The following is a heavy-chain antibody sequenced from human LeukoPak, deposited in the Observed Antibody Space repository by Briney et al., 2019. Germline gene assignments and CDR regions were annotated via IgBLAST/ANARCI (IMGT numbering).Heavy chain of an antibody. J-gene: IGHJ4*02. Sequence: SETLSLTCTVSGGSISSYYWSWIRQPAGKGLEWIGRIYTSGSTNYNPSLKSRVTMSVDTSKNQFSLKLSSVTAADTAVYYCARDLAAAGSQYFDYWGQGTLATVSS. D-gene: IGHD6-13*01. CDR3: ARDLAAAGSQYFDY. CDR2: IYTSGST. V-gene: IGHV4-4*07. CDR1: GGSISSYY.